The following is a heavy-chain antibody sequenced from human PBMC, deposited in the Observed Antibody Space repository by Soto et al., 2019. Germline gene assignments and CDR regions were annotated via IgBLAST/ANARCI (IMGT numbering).Heavy chain of an antibody. CDR2: IRSKAYGGTT. Sequence: SLRLSCTASGFTFGDYAMSWVRQAPGKGLEWVGFIRSKAYGGTTEYAASVKGRFTISRDDSKSIAYLQMNSLKTEDTAVYYCTRDKAGDYQPHPFDYWGQGTLVTVSS. V-gene: IGHV3-49*04. CDR1: GFTFGDYA. D-gene: IGHD4-17*01. CDR3: TRDKAGDYQPHPFDY. J-gene: IGHJ4*02.